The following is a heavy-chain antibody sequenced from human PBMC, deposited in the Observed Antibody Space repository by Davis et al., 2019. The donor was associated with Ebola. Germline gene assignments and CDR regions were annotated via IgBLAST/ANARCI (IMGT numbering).Heavy chain of an antibody. CDR1: GFTFSDYY. CDR3: AGNPPYWGRDGYNLDY. CDR2: ISSSGSTI. D-gene: IGHD5-24*01. J-gene: IGHJ4*02. Sequence: GESLKISCAASGFTFSDYYMSWLRQAPGKGLEWVSYISSSGSTIYYADSVKGRFTISRDNAKNSLYLQMNSLRAEDTAVYYCAGNPPYWGRDGYNLDYWGQGTLVTVSS. V-gene: IGHV3-11*01.